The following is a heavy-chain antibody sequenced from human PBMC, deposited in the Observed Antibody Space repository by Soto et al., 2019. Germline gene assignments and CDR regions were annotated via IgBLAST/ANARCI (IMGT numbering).Heavy chain of an antibody. Sequence: PGGSLRLSCAASGFTFSGYAMHWVRQAPGKGLEWVAVISYDGSNKYYADSVKGRFTISRDNSKNTLYLQMNSLRDEDTAVYYCARDLDSSSWYLLSYWGQGTLVTVSS. CDR1: GFTFSGYA. D-gene: IGHD6-13*01. J-gene: IGHJ4*02. CDR3: ARDLDSSSWYLLSY. CDR2: ISYDGSNK. V-gene: IGHV3-30-3*01.